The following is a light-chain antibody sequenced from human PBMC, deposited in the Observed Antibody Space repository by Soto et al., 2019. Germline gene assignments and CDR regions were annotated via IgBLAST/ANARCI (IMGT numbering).Light chain of an antibody. J-gene: IGKJ5*01. Sequence: EIVMTQSPATLSVSPGERATLSCRASESLNGFLAWYKHKPGQAPRLLMYDASTRATGVPARFSGSGSGTEFTLTISSLQSVDFAVYYCQQDNHWPLTFGQGTRLEIK. CDR1: ESLNGF. V-gene: IGKV3-15*01. CDR3: QQDNHWPLT. CDR2: DAS.